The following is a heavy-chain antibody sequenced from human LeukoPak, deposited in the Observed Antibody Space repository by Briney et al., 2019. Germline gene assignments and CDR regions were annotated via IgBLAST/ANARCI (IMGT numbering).Heavy chain of an antibody. J-gene: IGHJ3*02. V-gene: IGHV4-59*01. CDR3: AREGTSGGSFLLGYRDAFDI. CDR2: IYYSGST. D-gene: IGHD2-15*01. Sequence: SETLSLTCTVSGGSISSYYWSWIRQPPGKGLEWIGYIYYSGSTNYNPSLKSRVTISVDTSKNQFSLKLSSVTAADTAVYYCAREGTSGGSFLLGYRDAFDIWGQGTMVTVSS. CDR1: GGSISSYY.